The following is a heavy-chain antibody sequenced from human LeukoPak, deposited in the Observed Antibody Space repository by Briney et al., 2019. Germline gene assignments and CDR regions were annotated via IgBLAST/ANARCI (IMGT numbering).Heavy chain of an antibody. V-gene: IGHV3-11*04. CDR2: ISSSGSTI. CDR3: ATVGGLWFGSY. J-gene: IGHJ4*02. CDR1: GFTFSDYY. D-gene: IGHD3-10*01. Sequence: KTGGSLRLSCAASGFTFSDYYMSWIRQAPGKGLEWVSYISSSGSTIYYEDPVKGRFTISRDNAKNSLYLQMNRLRAEDTAVYYCATVGGLWFGSYWGQGTLVTVSS.